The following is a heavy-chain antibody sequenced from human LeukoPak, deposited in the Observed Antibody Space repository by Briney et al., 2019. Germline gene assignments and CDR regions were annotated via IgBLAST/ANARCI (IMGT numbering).Heavy chain of an antibody. CDR3: ARGPYYYDSSGKWVDI. CDR2: MNPNSGNA. D-gene: IGHD3-22*01. V-gene: IGHV1-8*01. J-gene: IGHJ3*02. Sequence: ASVKVSCKASGYTFTSYDINWVRQATGQGLEWMGWMNPNSGNAGYAQKFQGRVTMTRNTSISTAYMELSSLRSEDTAVYYCARGPYYYDSSGKWVDIWGQGTMVTVSS. CDR1: GYTFTSYD.